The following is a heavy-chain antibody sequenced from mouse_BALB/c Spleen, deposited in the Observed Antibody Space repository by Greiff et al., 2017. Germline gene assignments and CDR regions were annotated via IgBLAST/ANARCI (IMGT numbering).Heavy chain of an antibody. J-gene: IGHJ2*01. CDR3: ARGYGLDY. V-gene: IGHV1-7*01. Sequence: VKLVESGAELAKPGASVKMSCKASGYTFTTYWMHWVKQRPGQGLEWIGYINPSTVYTEYNQKFKDKATLTADKSSSTAYMQLSSLTSEDSAVYYCARGYGLDYWGQGTTLTVSS. CDR1: GYTFTTYW. D-gene: IGHD1-1*01. CDR2: INPSTVYT.